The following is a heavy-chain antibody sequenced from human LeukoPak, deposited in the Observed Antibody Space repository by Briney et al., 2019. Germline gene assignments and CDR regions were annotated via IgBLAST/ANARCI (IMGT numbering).Heavy chain of an antibody. D-gene: IGHD3-22*01. V-gene: IGHV3-73*01. CDR2: TRSKANSYAT. J-gene: IGHJ4*02. CDR3: TSPYYYDSSGYVNSGDRGGDY. CDR1: GFTFSGSA. Sequence: SGGSLRLSCAASGFTFSGSAMHWVRQASGKGLEWVGRTRSKANSYATAYAASVKGRFTISRDDSKNTAYLQMNSLKTEDTAVYYCTSPYYYDSSGYVNSGDRGGDYWGQGTLVTVSS.